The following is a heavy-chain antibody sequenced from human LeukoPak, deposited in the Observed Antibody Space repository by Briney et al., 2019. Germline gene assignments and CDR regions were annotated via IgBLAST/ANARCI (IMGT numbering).Heavy chain of an antibody. CDR2: ISGSGGGT. CDR3: AKRRVIRVILVGFHKEAYYFDS. D-gene: IGHD3-22*01. V-gene: IGHV3-23*01. CDR1: GITLSNYG. Sequence: PGGSLRLSCEVSGITLSNYGMSWVCQAPGKGLEWVAGISGSGGGTNYADSVKGRFTISRDNSKNTLYLQMNSLRAEDTAVYFCAKRRVIRVILVGFHKEAYYFDSWGQGALVTVSS. J-gene: IGHJ4*02.